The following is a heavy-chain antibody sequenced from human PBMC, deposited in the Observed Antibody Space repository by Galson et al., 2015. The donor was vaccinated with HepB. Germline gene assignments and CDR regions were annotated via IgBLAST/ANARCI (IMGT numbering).Heavy chain of an antibody. J-gene: IGHJ6*03. CDR3: TKEKSCVTRSCGGQIHSYMDV. Sequence: SCAASGLTFSTSAMTWVRRAPGRGLEWVSTIRGSGSTTYNEDFVKGRFTISRDNSKSTLFLQMNSLRAEDTAIYYCTKEKSCVTRSCGGQIHSYMDVWGEGTTVTVSS. D-gene: IGHD2-15*01. V-gene: IGHV3-23*01. CDR1: GLTFSTSA. CDR2: IRGSGSTT.